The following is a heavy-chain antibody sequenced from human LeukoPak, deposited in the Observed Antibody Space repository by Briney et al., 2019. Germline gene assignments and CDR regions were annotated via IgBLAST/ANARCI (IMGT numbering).Heavy chain of an antibody. J-gene: IGHJ5*02. V-gene: IGHV1-69*04. CDR3: ARGDSSSWYDG. Sequence: ASVKVSCKASGGTFSSYAISWVRQAPGQGLEWMGRIIPILGIANYAQKFQGRVTITADKSTSTAYMELSSLRSEDTAVYYCARGDSSSWYDGWGQGTLVTVSS. CDR1: GGTFSSYA. CDR2: IIPILGIA. D-gene: IGHD6-13*01.